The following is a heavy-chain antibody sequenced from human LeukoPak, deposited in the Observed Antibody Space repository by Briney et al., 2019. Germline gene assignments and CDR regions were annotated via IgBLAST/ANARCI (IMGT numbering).Heavy chain of an antibody. CDR3: ARGPISGSYHTLDY. V-gene: IGHV1-2*02. CDR2: INPNSGDT. J-gene: IGHJ4*02. CDR1: GYTFTGYH. D-gene: IGHD1-26*01. Sequence: ASVKVSCKASGYTFTGYHMHWVRQAPGQGLEWMGWINPNSGDTNYAQKFQGRVTMTRDTSISTAYMDLSRLRSDDAAVYYCARGPISGSYHTLDYWGQGTLVTVSS.